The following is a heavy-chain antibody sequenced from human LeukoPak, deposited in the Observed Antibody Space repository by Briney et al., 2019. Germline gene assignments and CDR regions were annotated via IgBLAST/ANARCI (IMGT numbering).Heavy chain of an antibody. CDR2: IYHSGST. D-gene: IGHD7-27*01. V-gene: IGHV4-30-2*01. J-gene: IGHJ3*02. CDR3: ARTPARWGSDAFDI. CDR1: GGSISRGGYS. Sequence: SETLSLTCAVSGGSISRGGYSWSWIRQPPGKGLEWIGYIYHSGSTYYNPSLKSRVTISVDRSKNQFSLKLSSVTAADTAVYYCARTPARWGSDAFDIWGQGTMVTVSS.